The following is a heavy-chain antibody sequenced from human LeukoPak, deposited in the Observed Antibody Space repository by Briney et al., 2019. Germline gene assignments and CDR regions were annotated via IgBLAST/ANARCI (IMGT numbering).Heavy chain of an antibody. V-gene: IGHV1-8*01. J-gene: IGHJ6*02. CDR1: GYTFTSYD. CDR2: MNPNSGNT. CDR3: ARGRVTGDIYYYYGMDV. D-gene: IGHD7-27*01. Sequence: ASVKVSCKASGYTFTSYDINWVRQATGQGLEWMGWMNPNSGNTGYAQKFQGRVTMTRNTSISTAYMELSSLRPEDTAVYYCARGRVTGDIYYYYGMDVWGQGTTVTVSS.